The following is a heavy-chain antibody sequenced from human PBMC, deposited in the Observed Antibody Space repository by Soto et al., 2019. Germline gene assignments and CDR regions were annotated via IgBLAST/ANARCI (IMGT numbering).Heavy chain of an antibody. CDR3: FGHTLRFLEWLLLDSRNYYYYGMDV. V-gene: IGHV3-15*07. CDR1: GFTFSNAW. J-gene: IGHJ6*02. CDR2: IKSKTDGGTT. D-gene: IGHD3-3*01. Sequence: GGSLRLSCAASGFTFSNAWMNWVRQAPGKGLEWVGRIKSKTDGGTTDYAAPVKGRFTISRDDSKNTLYLQMNSLKTEDTAVYYCFGHTLRFLEWLLLDSRNYYYYGMDVWGQGTTVTVSS.